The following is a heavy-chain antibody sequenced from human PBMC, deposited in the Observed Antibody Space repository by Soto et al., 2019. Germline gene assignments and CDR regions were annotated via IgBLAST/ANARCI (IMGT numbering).Heavy chain of an antibody. J-gene: IGHJ5*01. D-gene: IGHD2-2*01. V-gene: IGHV3-21*01. Sequence: GGSLRLSCAASGFTFSRYGMNWVRQAPGKGLEWVSSISSSTSYVYYADSVKGRFSVSRDNAKKILYLEMYALRTEDTAVYYCARDPSEGRVGNWFESWGQGTLVTVSS. CDR1: GFTFSRYG. CDR3: ARDPSEGRVGNWFES. CDR2: ISSSTSYV.